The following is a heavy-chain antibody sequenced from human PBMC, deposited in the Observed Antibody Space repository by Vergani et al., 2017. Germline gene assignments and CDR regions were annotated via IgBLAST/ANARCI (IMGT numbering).Heavy chain of an antibody. Sequence: QVQLQESGPGLVKPSQTLSLTCTVSGGSISSGSYYWSWIRQPAGKGLEWIGRIYTSGSTNYNPSLKSRVTMSVDTSKNQFSLKLSSVTAADTAVYYCARDLSGIAALGNWFDPWGQGTLVTVSS. CDR3: ARDLSGIAALGNWFDP. V-gene: IGHV4-61*02. D-gene: IGHD6-13*01. CDR2: IYTSGST. CDR1: GGSISSGSYY. J-gene: IGHJ5*02.